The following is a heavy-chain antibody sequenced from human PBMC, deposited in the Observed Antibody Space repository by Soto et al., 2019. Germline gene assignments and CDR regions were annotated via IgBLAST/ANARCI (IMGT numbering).Heavy chain of an antibody. CDR3: ARAMTTRGMDV. CDR1: GYTFTSYD. D-gene: IGHD1-1*01. CDR2: MNPNSGNS. Sequence: QVQLVQSGAEVKKPGASVKVSCNASGYTFTSYDINWVRQATGQGLEWMGWMNPNSGNSGYAQKFQGRVTMTRQTSISTAYLELSSLGSEDTAVYYSARAMTTRGMDVWGPGIRVSVSS. J-gene: IGHJ6*01. V-gene: IGHV1-8*01.